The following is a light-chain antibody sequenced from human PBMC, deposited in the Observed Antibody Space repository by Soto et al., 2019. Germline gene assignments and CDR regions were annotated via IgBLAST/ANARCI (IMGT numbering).Light chain of an antibody. J-gene: IGKJ5*01. CDR2: DVS. CDR1: QRLTSSY. V-gene: IGKV3-20*01. CDR3: QQYADSPIT. Sequence: IELTQSTGTWSWSPGVSATLSGRASQRLTSSYFAWYQQKPGQAPRLLLYDVSSRATGIPDRFSGSGSGTDFTLAISRVEPEDFAVYFCQQYADSPITFGQGTRLEIK.